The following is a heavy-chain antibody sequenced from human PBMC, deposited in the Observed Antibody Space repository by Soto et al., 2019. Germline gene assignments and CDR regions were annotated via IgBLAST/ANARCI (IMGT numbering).Heavy chain of an antibody. V-gene: IGHV4-39*01. CDR2: IYYSGRT. CDR1: GESISSSSYY. J-gene: IGHJ4*02. CDR3: ARQGKTVVIQAYFDH. Sequence: KPSETLSLTCIVSGESISSSSYYWGWIRQPPGKGLEWIGSIYYSGRTYYNPSFKSRVTISIDTSKNQFSLKLSSVTATDTAVYYCARQGKTVVIQAYFDHWGQGALVTVSS. D-gene: IGHD2-21*01.